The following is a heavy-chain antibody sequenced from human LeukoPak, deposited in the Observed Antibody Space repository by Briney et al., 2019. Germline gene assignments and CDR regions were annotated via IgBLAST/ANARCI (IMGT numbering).Heavy chain of an antibody. Sequence: GGSLRLSCAASGFTFSSYAMHWVRQAPGKGLEWVAVISYDGSNKYYADSVKGRFTISRDNSKNTLYLQMNSLRAEDTAVYYCARACSSWYFHYYYYMDVWGKGTTVTVSS. V-gene: IGHV3-30-3*01. D-gene: IGHD6-13*01. J-gene: IGHJ6*03. CDR1: GFTFSSYA. CDR3: ARACSSWYFHYYYYMDV. CDR2: ISYDGSNK.